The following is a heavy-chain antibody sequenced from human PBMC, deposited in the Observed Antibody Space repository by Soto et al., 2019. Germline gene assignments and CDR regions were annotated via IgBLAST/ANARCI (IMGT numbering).Heavy chain of an antibody. Sequence: SETLSLTCTVSGGSISSYYWSWIRQPPGKGLEWIGYIYYSGSTNYNPSLKSRVTISVDTSKNQFSLKLSSVTAADTAVYYCARDRMSSSGYGMDVWGQGTTVTVSS. CDR1: GGSISSYY. CDR3: ARDRMSSSGYGMDV. CDR2: IYYSGST. D-gene: IGHD6-13*01. J-gene: IGHJ6*02. V-gene: IGHV4-59*01.